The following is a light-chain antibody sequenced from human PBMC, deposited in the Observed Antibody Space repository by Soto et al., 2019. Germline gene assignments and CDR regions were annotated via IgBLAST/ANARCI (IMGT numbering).Light chain of an antibody. V-gene: IGKV3-15*01. CDR3: QQYNNWPRT. CDR1: QTVTNN. Sequence: EIVMTQSPATLSVSPGEGATLSCRASQTVTNNLAWYQQKPGQAPRLLIYGASTRATGIPARFSGSGSGTEVTLTISSLQSEEFAVYYCQQYNNWPRTCGQGTKVEIK. CDR2: GAS. J-gene: IGKJ1*01.